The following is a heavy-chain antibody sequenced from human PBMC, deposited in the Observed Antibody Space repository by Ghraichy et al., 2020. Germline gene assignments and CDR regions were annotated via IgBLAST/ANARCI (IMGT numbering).Heavy chain of an antibody. J-gene: IGHJ4*02. V-gene: IGHV3-23*01. Sequence: SCAASGFTFSSYAMSWVRQAPGKGLEWVSAISGSGGSTYYADSVKGRFTISRDNSKNTLYLQMNSLRAEDTAVYYCAKDGRVTTVTYWGQGTLVTVSS. CDR1: GFTFSSYA. CDR3: AKDGRVTTVTY. D-gene: IGHD4-17*01. CDR2: ISGSGGST.